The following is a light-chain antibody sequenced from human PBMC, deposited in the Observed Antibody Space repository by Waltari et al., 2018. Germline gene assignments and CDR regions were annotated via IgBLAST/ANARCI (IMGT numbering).Light chain of an antibody. CDR2: AAS. Sequence: DIQMTQSPYSLSASVGDRVTLTCRASQSISSYLNWYQQKPGKAPKLLIYAASSLQSGVPSRFSGSGSGTDFTLTISSLQPEDFATYYCQQSYSTPSITFGHGTRLEIK. V-gene: IGKV1-39*01. J-gene: IGKJ5*01. CDR1: QSISSY. CDR3: QQSYSTPSIT.